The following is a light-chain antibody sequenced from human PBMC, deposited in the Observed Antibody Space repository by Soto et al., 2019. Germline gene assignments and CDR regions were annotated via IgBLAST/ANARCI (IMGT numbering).Light chain of an antibody. Sequence: EIVMTQSPATLSVSPGERATLSCRASQSVSSNLAWYQQKPGQAPRLLSYGASTRATGIPAKFSGSGSGTEFTLTSSSLQYEDFAVYYCQQYNNWRTFGQGTKLEIK. CDR3: QQYNNWRT. CDR1: QSVSSN. J-gene: IGKJ2*01. CDR2: GAS. V-gene: IGKV3-15*01.